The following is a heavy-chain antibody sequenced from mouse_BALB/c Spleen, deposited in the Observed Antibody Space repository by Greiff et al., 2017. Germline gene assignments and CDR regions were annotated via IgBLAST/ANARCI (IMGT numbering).Heavy chain of an antibody. CDR1: GFTFSSFG. V-gene: IGHV5-17*02. CDR3: ARSGYRYDVYAMDY. J-gene: IGHJ4*01. Sequence: EVKVVESGGGLVQPGGSRKLSCAASGFTFSSFGMHWVRQAPEKGLEWVAYISSGSSTIYYADTVKGRFTISRDNPKNTLFLQMTSLRSEDTAMYYCARSGYRYDVYAMDYWGQGTSVTVSS. D-gene: IGHD2-14*01. CDR2: ISSGSSTI.